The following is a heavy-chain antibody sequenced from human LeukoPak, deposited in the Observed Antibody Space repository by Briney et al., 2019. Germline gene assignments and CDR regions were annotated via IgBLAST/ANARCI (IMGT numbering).Heavy chain of an antibody. V-gene: IGHV4-59*01. Sequence: PSETLSLTCTVSGGSISSYYWSWVRQAPGKGLEWIGYIYYSGSTKYNPSLKSRVTIFVDTSKNQLSLKLTSVTAADTAVYYCGSVGRGQQLGARAICYCVYWGEGALVSVSS. CDR3: GSVGRGQQLGARAICYCVY. CDR1: GGSISSYY. J-gene: IGHJ4*03. CDR2: IYYSGST. D-gene: IGHD6-13*01.